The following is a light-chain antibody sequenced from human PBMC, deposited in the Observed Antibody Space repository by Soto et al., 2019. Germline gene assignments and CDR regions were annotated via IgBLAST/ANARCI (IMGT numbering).Light chain of an antibody. V-gene: IGKV3-20*01. Sequence: ESVLTQSPGTLYLSPGERATLSCRASQSVSRNYLAWYQQKPGQAPSLLIFAASSRVTGIPNRFSGVGSGTDFTLTISRLEPEDFAVYYCQQYGSSPLTFGGGTKV. CDR1: QSVSRNY. CDR2: AAS. J-gene: IGKJ4*01. CDR3: QQYGSSPLT.